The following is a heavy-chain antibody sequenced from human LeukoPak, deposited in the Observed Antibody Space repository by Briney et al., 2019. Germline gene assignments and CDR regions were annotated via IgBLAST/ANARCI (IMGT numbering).Heavy chain of an antibody. V-gene: IGHV3-7*01. CDR3: ATSDDSAGSS. CDR1: GLSFSLFW. D-gene: IGHD3-3*01. Sequence: GGSLRLSCAASGLSFSLFWMSWVRQAPGKGLEWVANIKEDGSEKIYVDSVKGRFTISRDNAKDSLYLQMNNLRDEDTGVYYCATSDDSAGSSWGQGTLVTVSS. CDR2: IKEDGSEK. J-gene: IGHJ5*02.